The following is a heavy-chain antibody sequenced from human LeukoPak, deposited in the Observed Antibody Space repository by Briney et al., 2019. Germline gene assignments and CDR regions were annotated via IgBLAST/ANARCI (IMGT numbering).Heavy chain of an antibody. D-gene: IGHD3-3*01. CDR3: ARGRSPTYYDFWSGYSGPDAFDI. CDR2: FDPEDSET. J-gene: IGHJ3*02. V-gene: IGHV1-24*01. Sequence: ASVKVSCKVSGYTLTELSMHWVRQAPGKGLEWMGGFDPEDSETIYAQKFQGRVTMTEDTSTDTAYMELRSLRSDDTAVYYCARGRSPTYYDFWSGYSGPDAFDIWGQGTMVTVSS. CDR1: GYTLTELS.